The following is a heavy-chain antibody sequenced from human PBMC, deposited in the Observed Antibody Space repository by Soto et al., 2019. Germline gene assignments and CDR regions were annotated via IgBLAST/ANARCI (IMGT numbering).Heavy chain of an antibody. CDR2: IYSGGST. V-gene: IGHV3-66*01. J-gene: IGHJ2*01. D-gene: IGHD2-21*02. Sequence: EVQLVESGGGLVQPGGSLRLSCAASGFTVSSHYMSWVRQAPGKGLEWVSVIYSGGSTYYTDSVKGRFTISRDNSKNTLFLHRNSLRAEDTAVYYCARDYYGGNSRYFDLWGRGTLVTVSS. CDR3: ARDYYGGNSRYFDL. CDR1: GFTVSSHY.